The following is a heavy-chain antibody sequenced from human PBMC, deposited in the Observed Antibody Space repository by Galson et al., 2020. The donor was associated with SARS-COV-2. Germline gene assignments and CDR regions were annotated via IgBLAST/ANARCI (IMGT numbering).Heavy chain of an antibody. V-gene: IGHV4-59*11. CDR3: ASSVRGYSGYDFSYYYYVDV. CDR1: GGSISSHY. CDR2: IYYSGST. D-gene: IGHD5-12*01. J-gene: IGHJ6*03. Sequence: SETLSLTCTVSGGSISSHYWSWIRQPPGKGLEWIGYIYYSGSTNYNPSLKSRVTISVDTSKNQFSLKLSSVTAADTAVYYCASSVRGYSGYDFSYYYYVDVWGKGTTVTVSS.